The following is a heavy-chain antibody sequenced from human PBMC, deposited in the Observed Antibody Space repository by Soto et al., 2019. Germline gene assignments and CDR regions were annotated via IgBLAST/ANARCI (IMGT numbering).Heavy chain of an antibody. J-gene: IGHJ5*02. CDR1: GGSISSGGYS. V-gene: IGHV4-30-2*01. D-gene: IGHD2-15*01. Sequence: SETLSLTCAVSGGSISSGGYSWSWIRQPPGKGLEWIGYIHHSGSTYYNPSLKSRVTISVDRSKNQFSLKLSSVTAADTAVYYCARGRGGGNWFDPWGQGTLVTVSS. CDR3: ARGRGGGNWFDP. CDR2: IHHSGST.